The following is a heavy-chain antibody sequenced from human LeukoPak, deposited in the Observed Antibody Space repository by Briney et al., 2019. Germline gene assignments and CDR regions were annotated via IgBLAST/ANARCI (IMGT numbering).Heavy chain of an antibody. CDR2: IYPGDSDT. CDR3: ARQPLRGSSGYESFDY. CDR1: GYSFTSYW. D-gene: IGHD3-22*01. J-gene: IGHJ4*02. Sequence: GESLKISCKGSGYSFTSYWIGWVRQMPGKGLEWMGIIYPGDSDTRYSPSFQGQVTISADKSISTAYLQWRSLKAPDAAMYYCARQPLRGSSGYESFDYWGQGTLVTVSS. V-gene: IGHV5-51*01.